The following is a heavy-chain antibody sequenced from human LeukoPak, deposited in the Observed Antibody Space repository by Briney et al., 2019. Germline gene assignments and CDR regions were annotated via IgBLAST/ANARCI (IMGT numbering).Heavy chain of an antibody. Sequence: GAAVKVSCKVSGYTLTDLSTHWVRQAPGKGREWMGGLDPADGETIYAQKFQGRVTMTEDTSTDTAYMELNSLRSEDTAVYYCATHRTTVITGLVYWGQGTLVSVSS. CDR2: LDPADGET. CDR3: ATHRTTVITGLVY. CDR1: GYTLTDLS. D-gene: IGHD4-17*01. V-gene: IGHV1-24*01. J-gene: IGHJ4*02.